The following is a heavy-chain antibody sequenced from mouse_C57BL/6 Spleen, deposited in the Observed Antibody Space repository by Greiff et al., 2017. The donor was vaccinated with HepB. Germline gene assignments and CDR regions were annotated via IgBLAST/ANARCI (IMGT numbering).Heavy chain of an antibody. J-gene: IGHJ3*01. V-gene: IGHV14-4*01. Sequence: VQLQQSGAELVRPGASVKLSCTASGFNIKDDYMHWVKQRPEQGLEWIGWIDPENGDTEYASKFQGKATITAGTSSNTAYLQLSSLTSEDTAVYYCTRGPSTFAYWGQGTLVTVSA. CDR2: IDPENGDT. CDR1: GFNIKDDY. CDR3: TRGPSTFAY.